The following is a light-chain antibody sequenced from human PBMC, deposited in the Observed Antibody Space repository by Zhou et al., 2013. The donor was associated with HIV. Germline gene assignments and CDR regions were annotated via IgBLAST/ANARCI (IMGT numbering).Light chain of an antibody. Sequence: DIQMTQSPSSVSASVGDRVTITCRASQGIAGWLAWYQQKPGTAPKLLIYSASSLQSGVPSRFSGSGSGTDFTLTISSLQPEDFATYYCQQSYSTLGTFGQGTKVEIK. CDR3: QQSYSTLGT. V-gene: IGKV1-12*01. J-gene: IGKJ1*01. CDR2: SAS. CDR1: QGIAGW.